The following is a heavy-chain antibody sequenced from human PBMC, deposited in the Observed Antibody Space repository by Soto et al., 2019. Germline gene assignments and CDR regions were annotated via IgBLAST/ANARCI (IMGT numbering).Heavy chain of an antibody. CDR1: GFTFSSYD. CDR3: VRRVSGNYDY. J-gene: IGHJ4*02. Sequence: EVQLAESGGGMVQPGGSLRLSCVASGFTFSSYDMHWVRQAPGKGLEYVSSISSNGGTTYYGNSVKGRFTISRDNSKNTLYLQMGSLRAGDMAVYYCVRRVSGNYDYWGQGTLVNVSS. CDR2: ISSNGGTT. V-gene: IGHV3-64*01. D-gene: IGHD1-7*01.